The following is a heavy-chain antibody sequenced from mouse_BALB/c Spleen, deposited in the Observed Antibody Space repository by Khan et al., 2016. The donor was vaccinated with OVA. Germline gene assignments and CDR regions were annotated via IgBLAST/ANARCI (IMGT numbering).Heavy chain of an antibody. J-gene: IGHJ3*01. Sequence: QVQLQQSGAEVVRPGVSVKISCKGSGYTFTDYAMHWVKQSPAKSLEWIGLIRTYYGEAEYNQKFKGKATLTVDKSSSPAFMELARLTSEDAAIYYGARGGRFAYWGQGTLGTVSA. CDR2: IRTYYGEA. CDR3: ARGGRFAY. V-gene: IGHV1S137*01. CDR1: GYTFTDYA. D-gene: IGHD1-1*02.